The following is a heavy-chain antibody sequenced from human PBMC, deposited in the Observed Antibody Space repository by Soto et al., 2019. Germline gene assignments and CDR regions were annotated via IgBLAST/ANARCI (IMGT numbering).Heavy chain of an antibody. Sequence: GGSLRLSCAASGFTFSSYGMHWVRQAPGKGLEWVAVISYDGSNKYYADSVKGRFTISRDNSKNTLYLQMNSLRAEDTAVYYCAKQDRMKVGATNNFDYWGQGTLVTVSS. J-gene: IGHJ4*02. CDR3: AKQDRMKVGATNNFDY. CDR1: GFTFSSYG. CDR2: ISYDGSNK. V-gene: IGHV3-30*18. D-gene: IGHD1-26*01.